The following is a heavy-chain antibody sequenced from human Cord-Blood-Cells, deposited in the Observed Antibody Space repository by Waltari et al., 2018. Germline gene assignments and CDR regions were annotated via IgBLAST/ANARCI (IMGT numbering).Heavy chain of an antibody. CDR3: ARHRKSDAFDI. V-gene: IGHV4-39*07. Sequence: QLQLPESGPGLVKPSETLSLPCTVSGGSLSSSSSYWGWIRPPPGKGLGWIGRIYYSGSTYYNPSLKSRVTISVDTSKNQFSLKLSSVTAADTAVYYCARHRKSDAFDIWGQGTMVTVSS. J-gene: IGHJ3*02. CDR2: IYYSGST. CDR1: GGSLSSSSSY.